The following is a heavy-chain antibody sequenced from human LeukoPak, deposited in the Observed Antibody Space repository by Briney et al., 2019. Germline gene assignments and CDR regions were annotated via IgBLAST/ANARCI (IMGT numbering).Heavy chain of an antibody. J-gene: IGHJ4*02. CDR2: IIPILGIA. Sequence: SVKVSCXASGGTFSSYTISWVRQAPGQGLEWMGRIIPILGIANYAQKFQGRVTITTDESTSTAYMELSSLRSEDTAVYYCARARESSGWYLWDYWGQGTLVTVSS. CDR1: GGTFSSYT. CDR3: ARARESSGWYLWDY. D-gene: IGHD6-19*01. V-gene: IGHV1-69*16.